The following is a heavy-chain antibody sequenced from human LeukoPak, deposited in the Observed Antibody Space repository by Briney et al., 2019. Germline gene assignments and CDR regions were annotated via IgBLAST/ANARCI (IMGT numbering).Heavy chain of an antibody. CDR2: ISYDGSNK. D-gene: IGHD2-15*01. J-gene: IGHJ4*02. V-gene: IGHV3-30*04. CDR1: GFTFSSYA. Sequence: GGSLRLSCAASGFTFSSYAMHWVRQAPGKGLEWVAVISYDGSNKYYADSVKGRFTISRDNSKNTLYLQMNSLRAEDTAVYYCARDGSDIVVVVAATLSSYYFDYWGQGTLVTVSS. CDR3: ARDGSDIVVVVAATLSSYYFDY.